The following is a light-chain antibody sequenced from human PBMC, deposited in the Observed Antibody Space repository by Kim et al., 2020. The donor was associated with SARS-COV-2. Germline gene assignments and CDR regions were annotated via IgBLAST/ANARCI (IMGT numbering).Light chain of an antibody. CDR1: SSNIGSNT. J-gene: IGLJ3*02. CDR3: AAWYDSLNGLWV. CDR2: SNN. V-gene: IGLV1-44*01. Sequence: QSVLTQPPSASGTPGQRVTISCSGSSSNIGSNTVNWYHQLPGTAPQLLIFSNNQRPSGVPDRLSGSNSGTSASLSISGLQSEDEADYYCAAWYDSLNGLWVFGGGTQLTVL.